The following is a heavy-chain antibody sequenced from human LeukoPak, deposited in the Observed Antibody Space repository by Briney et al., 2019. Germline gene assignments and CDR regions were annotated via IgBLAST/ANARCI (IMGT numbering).Heavy chain of an antibody. V-gene: IGHV1-69*04. CDR2: IIPILGIA. D-gene: IGHD6-13*01. CDR3: ARDLGSSWYFPLDY. Sequence: ASVKVSCKASGGTFSSCAISWVRQAPGQGLEWMGRIIPILGIANYAQKFQGRVTITADKSTSTAYMELSSLRSEDTAVYYCARDLGSSWYFPLDYWGQGTLVTVSS. J-gene: IGHJ4*02. CDR1: GGTFSSCA.